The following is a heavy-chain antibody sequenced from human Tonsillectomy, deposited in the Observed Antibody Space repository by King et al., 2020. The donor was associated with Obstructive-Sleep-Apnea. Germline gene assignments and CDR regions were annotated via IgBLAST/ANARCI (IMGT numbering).Heavy chain of an antibody. Sequence: VQLVESGGGVVQPGRSLRLSCAASGFTFSSYGVHWVRQAPGKGLEWVAVIWPDGSNTYYGDSVKGRFTISRDNSKNTLYLQMKSLRVEDTAVYYCAKEDFGVLPTFDPWGQGTLVIVSS. D-gene: IGHD3-3*01. CDR3: AKEDFGVLPTFDP. CDR1: GFTFSSYG. CDR2: IWPDGSNT. J-gene: IGHJ5*02. V-gene: IGHV3-33*06.